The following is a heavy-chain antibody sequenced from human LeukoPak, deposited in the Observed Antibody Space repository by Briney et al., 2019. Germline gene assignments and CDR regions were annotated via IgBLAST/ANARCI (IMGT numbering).Heavy chain of an antibody. J-gene: IGHJ4*02. Sequence: SETLSLTCTVSGGSISRGGHYWAWIRQPPGKGLEWIGSIYYSGRTYYHPSLESRVTISVDTSQNQFSLRLTSVTAADTAVYFCANYCDSRGHYLFEFWGQGTLVTVSS. D-gene: IGHD3-22*01. CDR2: IYYSGRT. CDR1: GGSISRGGHY. V-gene: IGHV4-39*01. CDR3: ANYCDSRGHYLFEF.